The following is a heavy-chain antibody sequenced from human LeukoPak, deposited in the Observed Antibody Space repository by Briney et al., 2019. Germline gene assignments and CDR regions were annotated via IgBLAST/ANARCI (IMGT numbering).Heavy chain of an antibody. CDR3: AKVSELLWFGELFPPDY. CDR1: GFTFSSYA. V-gene: IGHV3-23*01. D-gene: IGHD3-10*01. Sequence: GGSLRLSCAASGFTFSSYAMSWVRQAPGKGLEWVSAISGSGGSTYYADSVKGRFTISRDNSKNTLYPQMNSLRAEDTAVYYCAKVSELLWFGELFPPDYWGQGTLVTVSS. CDR2: ISGSGGST. J-gene: IGHJ4*02.